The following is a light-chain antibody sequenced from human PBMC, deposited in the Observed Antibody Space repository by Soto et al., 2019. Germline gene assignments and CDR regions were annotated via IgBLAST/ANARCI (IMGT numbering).Light chain of an antibody. CDR2: GVS. CDR1: KNDIGSSDY. J-gene: IGLJ3*02. CDR3: SSSTSSNTLV. V-gene: IGLV2-14*01. Sequence: SALTQPASVSASPGQSITISCTGGKNDIGSSDYVSWYQQHPGKAPKLIIYGVSNRPSGTSDRFSGSKSGNTASLTISGLQADDEADYYCSSSTSSNTLVFGGGTKLTVL.